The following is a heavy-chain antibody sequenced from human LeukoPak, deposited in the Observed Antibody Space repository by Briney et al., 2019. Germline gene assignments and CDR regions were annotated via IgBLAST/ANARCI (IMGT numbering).Heavy chain of an antibody. CDR3: AKFYSSSWFSNFDY. V-gene: IGHV3-23*01. D-gene: IGHD6-13*01. CDR1: GFTFSSYA. CDR2: ISGTGGST. J-gene: IGHJ4*02. Sequence: GGSLRLSCAASGFTFSSYAMSWVRQAPGKGLEWVSTISGTGGSTYYADSVKGQFTISRDNSKNTLYLQMNSLRAEDTAVYYCAKFYSSSWFSNFDYWGQGTLVTVSS.